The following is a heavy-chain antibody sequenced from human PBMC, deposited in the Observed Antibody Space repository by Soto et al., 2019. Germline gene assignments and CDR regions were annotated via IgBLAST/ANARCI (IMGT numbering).Heavy chain of an antibody. V-gene: IGHV3-23*01. CDR1: GFTFSVYA. D-gene: IGHD2-21*02. Sequence: EMQLLESGGGFVQPGGSLRLSCAATGFTFSVYAMTWVRQAPGKGLEWVSAVTANGGSTYSADSVKGRFNIARDNSKNTLFLQMNSLRAEDTAVYYCASLGVGDWANYYYYYGMDVWGQGTTVTVSS. J-gene: IGHJ6*02. CDR3: ASLGVGDWANYYYYYGMDV. CDR2: VTANGGST.